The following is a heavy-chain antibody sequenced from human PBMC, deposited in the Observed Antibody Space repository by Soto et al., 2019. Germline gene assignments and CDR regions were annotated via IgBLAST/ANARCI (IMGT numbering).Heavy chain of an antibody. Sequence: QVHLVQSGAEVKKPGASVKVSCKCSGYTFTSYGITWVRQAPGQGLEWMGWISAHNGNTDYAQKVQGRVTVTRDTSPSTAYMELRSLRSDDTAVYYSARGRYGDYWGQGALVTVSS. J-gene: IGHJ4*02. CDR2: ISAHNGNT. D-gene: IGHD1-1*01. CDR1: GYTFTSYG. V-gene: IGHV1-18*01. CDR3: ARGRYGDY.